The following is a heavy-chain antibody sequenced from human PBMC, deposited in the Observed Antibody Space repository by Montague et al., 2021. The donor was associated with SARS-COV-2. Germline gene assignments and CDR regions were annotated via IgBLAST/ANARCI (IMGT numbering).Heavy chain of an antibody. CDR1: GGSTNYYY. CDR2: IYDSGST. J-gene: IGHJ4*02. D-gene: IGHD4-17*01. V-gene: IGHV4-59*01. CDR3: ARENTVTTFGGPYYIDS. Sequence: SETLSLTCIVSGGSTNYYYWSWIRQPPGKGLEWIGYIYDSGSTNXNPSLKSRVTISVDTSKNQFSLKLSSVTAADTAVYYCARENTVTTFGGPYYIDSWGQGTLVTVSA.